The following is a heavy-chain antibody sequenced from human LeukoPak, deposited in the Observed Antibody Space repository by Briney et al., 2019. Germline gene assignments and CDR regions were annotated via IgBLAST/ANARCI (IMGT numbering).Heavy chain of an antibody. D-gene: IGHD5-18*01. Sequence: RGSLRLSRAASGFTFSNYAMNWVRQAPGKGLEWVASISYDGREKYYADSVKGRFTISRDNSKNTLLLQMNSLRADDTAVYHCARELRGYSSDYWGQGTLLTVS. CDR3: ARELRGYSSDY. CDR1: GFTFSNYA. V-gene: IGHV3-30*04. J-gene: IGHJ4*02. CDR2: ISYDGREK.